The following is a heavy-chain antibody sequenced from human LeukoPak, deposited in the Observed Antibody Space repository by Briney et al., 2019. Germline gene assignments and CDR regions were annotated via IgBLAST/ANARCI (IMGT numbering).Heavy chain of an antibody. CDR2: IYYSGST. CDR3: AREYYYDSSGLDY. Sequence: SETLSLTCTVSGGSISSGGYYWSWIRQHPGKGLEWIGYIYYSGSTYYNPSLKSRVTISVDTSKNQFSLKLSSVTAANTAVYYCAREYYYDSSGLDYWGQGTLVTVSS. V-gene: IGHV4-31*03. CDR1: GGSISSGGYY. J-gene: IGHJ4*02. D-gene: IGHD3-22*01.